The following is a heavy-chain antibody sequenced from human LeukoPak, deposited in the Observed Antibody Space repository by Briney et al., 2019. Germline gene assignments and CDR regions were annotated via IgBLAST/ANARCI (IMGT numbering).Heavy chain of an antibody. CDR3: ARDNGSGWCRKNYYYYYYMDV. D-gene: IGHD6-19*01. J-gene: IGHJ6*03. CDR2: IIPIFGTA. V-gene: IGHV1-69*13. Sequence: GASVKVSCKASGYTFTSYAISWVRQAPGQGLEWMGGIIPIFGTANYAQKFQGRVTITADESTSTAYMELSSLRSEDTAVYYCARDNGSGWCRKNYYYYYYMDVWGKGTTVTVSS. CDR1: GYTFTSYA.